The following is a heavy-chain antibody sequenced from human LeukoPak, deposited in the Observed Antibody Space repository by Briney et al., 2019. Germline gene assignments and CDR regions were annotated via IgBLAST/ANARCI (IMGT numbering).Heavy chain of an antibody. V-gene: IGHV1-2*02. CDR1: GYTFTGYY. J-gene: IGHJ3*02. Sequence: SVKVSCKASGYTFTGYYMHWVRQAPGQGLEWMGWINPNSGGTNYAQKFQGRVTMTRDTSISTAYMELSRLRSDDTAVYYCATIAVVPAADVGDDAFDIWGQGTMVTVSS. CDR2: INPNSGGT. D-gene: IGHD2-2*01. CDR3: ATIAVVPAADVGDDAFDI.